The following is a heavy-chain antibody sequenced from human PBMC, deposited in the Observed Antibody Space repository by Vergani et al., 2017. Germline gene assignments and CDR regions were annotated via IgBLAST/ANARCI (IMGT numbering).Heavy chain of an antibody. Sequence: QVQEVQSGAEVKKSGASVKVSCKTSGYTFSNYYMHWVRQAPGQRLEWMGIINPSGGHTNYAQKFQGRVTMTRDTSTSTVYMELSSLRSEDTAIYYCARGDYGILTGYRYWGQGTLVTVSA. J-gene: IGHJ4*02. D-gene: IGHD3-9*01. CDR1: GYTFSNYY. CDR3: ARGDYGILTGYRY. CDR2: INPSGGHT. V-gene: IGHV1-46*03.